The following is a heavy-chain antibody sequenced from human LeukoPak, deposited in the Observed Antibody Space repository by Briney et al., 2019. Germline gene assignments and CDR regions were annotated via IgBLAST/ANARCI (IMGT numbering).Heavy chain of an antibody. J-gene: IGHJ4*02. V-gene: IGHV3-23*05. CDR2: IYTGGNT. Sequence: GGSLRLSCAASGLTFSNYAMSWVRQAPGKGLEWVSTIYTGGNTYYAASVKGRFTISRDFSKNTVFLHMNSLRAEDTAMYYCARGDDSGYYDYFDYWGQGALVTVSS. CDR3: ARGDDSGYYDYFDY. CDR1: GLTFSNYA. D-gene: IGHD3-22*01.